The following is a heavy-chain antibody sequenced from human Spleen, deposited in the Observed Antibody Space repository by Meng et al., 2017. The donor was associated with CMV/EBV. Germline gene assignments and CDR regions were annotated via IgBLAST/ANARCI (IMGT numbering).Heavy chain of an antibody. J-gene: IGHJ4*03. Sequence: ASVKVSCKASGYSFTTYPISWVRQAPGQGLEWMGWISAKNGITHYAQNLQGRVTMTTDTSTSTAYMELRSLRSDDTAIYYCAAGAWGYFDFWGRGTLVTVSS. CDR3: AAGAWGYFDF. D-gene: IGHD7-27*01. V-gene: IGHV1-18*01. CDR2: ISAKNGIT. CDR1: GYSFTTYP.